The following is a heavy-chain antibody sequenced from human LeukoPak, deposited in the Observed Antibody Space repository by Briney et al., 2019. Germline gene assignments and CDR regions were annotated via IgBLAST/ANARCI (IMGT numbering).Heavy chain of an antibody. D-gene: IGHD3-10*01. Sequence: GGSLRLSCAASGFIFSSYSMSWVRQTPGKGLEWVSTINDSGSDTYYADSVKGRFTISRDNSKNTLYLQMNTLRAEDTAIYYCARVGGAYIFDYWGQGTLVTVSS. J-gene: IGHJ4*02. V-gene: IGHV3-23*01. CDR2: INDSGSDT. CDR1: GFIFSSYS. CDR3: ARVGGAYIFDY.